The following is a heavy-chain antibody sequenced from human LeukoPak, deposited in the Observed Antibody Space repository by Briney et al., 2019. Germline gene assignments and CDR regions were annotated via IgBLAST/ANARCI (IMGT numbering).Heavy chain of an antibody. CDR3: AKRYSYGYEPGYFDY. J-gene: IGHJ4*02. V-gene: IGHV3-30*02. CDR1: GFTFSSYG. D-gene: IGHD5-18*01. CDR2: IRYDGSNK. Sequence: PGGSLRLSCAASGFTFSSYGMHWVRQAPGKGLEWVAFIRYDGSNKYYADSVKGRFTISRDNSKNTLYLQMNSLRAEDTAVYYCAKRYSYGYEPGYFDYWGQGTLVTVSS.